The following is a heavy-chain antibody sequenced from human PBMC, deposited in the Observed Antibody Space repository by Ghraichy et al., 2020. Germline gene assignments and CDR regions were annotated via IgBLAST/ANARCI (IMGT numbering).Heavy chain of an antibody. CDR1: GFTFSSYS. J-gene: IGHJ3*02. Sequence: GGSLRLSCAASGFTFSSYSMNWVRQAPGKGLEWVSSISSSSSYIYYADSVKGRFTISRDNAKNSLYLQMNSLRAEDTAVYYCARVGGYSYGYAFDIWGQGTIVTVSS. CDR2: ISSSSSYI. CDR3: ARVGGYSYGYAFDI. V-gene: IGHV3-21*01. D-gene: IGHD5-18*01.